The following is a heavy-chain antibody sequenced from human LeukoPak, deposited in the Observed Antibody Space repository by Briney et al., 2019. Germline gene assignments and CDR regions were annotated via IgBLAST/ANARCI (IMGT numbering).Heavy chain of an antibody. CDR2: INHSGST. CDR3: ARGRSSGWYEYRDYFDY. D-gene: IGHD6-19*01. Sequence: SETLSLTCTVSGGSISNNYWSWIRQPPGKGLEWIGEINHSGSTNYNPSLKSRVTISVDTSKNQFSLKLSSVTAADTAVYYCARGRSSGWYEYRDYFDYWGQGTLVTVSS. CDR1: GGSISNNY. J-gene: IGHJ4*02. V-gene: IGHV4-34*01.